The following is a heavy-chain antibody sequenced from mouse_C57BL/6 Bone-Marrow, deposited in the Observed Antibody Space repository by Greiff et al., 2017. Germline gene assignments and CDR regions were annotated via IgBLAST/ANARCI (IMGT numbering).Heavy chain of an antibody. D-gene: IGHD3-2*02. CDR3: ARKTAQAYFDY. CDR1: GYTFTNYW. Sequence: LVESGAELVRPGTSVKMSCKASGYTFTNYWIGWAKQRPGHGLEWIGDIYPGGGYTNYNEKFKGKATLTADKSSSTAYMQFSSLTSEDSAIYYCARKTAQAYFDYWGQGTTLTVSS. V-gene: IGHV1-63*01. J-gene: IGHJ2*01. CDR2: IYPGGGYT.